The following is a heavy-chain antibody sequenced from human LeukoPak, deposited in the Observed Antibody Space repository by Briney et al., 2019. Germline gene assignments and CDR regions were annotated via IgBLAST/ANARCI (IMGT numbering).Heavy chain of an antibody. CDR3: ARDAGGYSGLYYYYYGMDV. Sequence: SETLSLTCTVSGGSISSYYRSWIRQPPGKGLEWIGYIYYSGSTNYNPSLKSRVTISVDTSKNQFSLKPSSATAADTAVYYCARDAGGYSGLYYYYYGMDVWGQGTTVTVSS. V-gene: IGHV4-59*01. CDR2: IYYSGST. D-gene: IGHD5-12*01. J-gene: IGHJ6*02. CDR1: GGSISSYY.